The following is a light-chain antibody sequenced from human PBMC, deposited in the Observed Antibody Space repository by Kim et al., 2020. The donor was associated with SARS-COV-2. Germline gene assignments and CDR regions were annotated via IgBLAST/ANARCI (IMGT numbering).Light chain of an antibody. J-gene: IGLJ2*01. V-gene: IGLV3-19*01. CDR3: NSRDSSGNLVV. Sequence: GATVRSTGQGGSLRSYYASWYQQKPGQAPVLVIYGKNNRPSGIPDRFSGSSSGNTASLTITGAQAEDEADYYCNSRDSSGNLVVFGGGTQLTVL. CDR1: SLRSYY. CDR2: GKN.